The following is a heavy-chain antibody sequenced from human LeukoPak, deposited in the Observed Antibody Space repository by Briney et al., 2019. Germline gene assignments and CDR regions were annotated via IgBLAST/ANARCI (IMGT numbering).Heavy chain of an antibody. CDR3: ASYYYDSSGYQPLNYLDY. D-gene: IGHD3-22*01. J-gene: IGHJ4*02. CDR2: IYYSGST. CDR1: GGSISSGAYY. Sequence: PSETLSLTCTVSGGSISSGAYYWSWIRQHPGKGLEWIGYIYYSGSTYYNPSLKSRVNISVDTSRNQFSLKLSSVTAADTAVYYCASYYYDSSGYQPLNYLDYWGQGTLVTVSS. V-gene: IGHV4-31*03.